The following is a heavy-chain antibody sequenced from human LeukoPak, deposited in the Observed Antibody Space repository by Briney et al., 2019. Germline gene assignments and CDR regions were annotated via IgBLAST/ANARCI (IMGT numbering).Heavy chain of an antibody. V-gene: IGHV1-46*01. CDR1: GYTFTSYY. D-gene: IGHD5-18*01. Sequence: GASVKVSCKASGYTFTSYYMHWVRQAPGQGLEWMGIINPSGGSTSYAQKFQGRVTMTRDMSTSTVYMELSSLRSEDTAVYYCARDNRRYIGEGYYYMDVWGKGTTVTVSS. CDR3: ARDNRRYIGEGYYYMDV. J-gene: IGHJ6*03. CDR2: INPSGGST.